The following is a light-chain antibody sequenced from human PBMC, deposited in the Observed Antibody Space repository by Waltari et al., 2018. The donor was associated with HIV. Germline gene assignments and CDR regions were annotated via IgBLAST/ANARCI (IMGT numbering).Light chain of an antibody. CDR2: ETA. CDR3: QSYDIVLNGV. J-gene: IGLJ1*01. V-gene: IGLV1-40*01. Sequence: QSELAQPPSVSGAPGQRITISCSGSNSNIGADYDVHWYQQVPEGVPKLLMYETASRPSGVPDRFSGSKSGTSASLTISGLQAEDEADYYCQSYDIVLNGVFGPGTKVTVL. CDR1: NSNIGADYD.